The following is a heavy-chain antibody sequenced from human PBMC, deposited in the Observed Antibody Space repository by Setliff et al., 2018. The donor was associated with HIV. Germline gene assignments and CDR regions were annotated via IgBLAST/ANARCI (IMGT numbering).Heavy chain of an antibody. CDR1: GASIRSGLNY. D-gene: IGHD2-15*01. J-gene: IGHJ4*01. CDR2: IYSGGTT. V-gene: IGHV4-61*09. CDR3: ARGHVVGTSRSFDL. Sequence: SETLSLTCSVSGASIRSGLNYWTWIRQPAGKGLEWIGHIYSGGTTNYNPSLKRRVTIPEDMSENHFSLNLTTVSAADTAVYYCARGHVVGTSRSFDLWGRGNLVTVSS.